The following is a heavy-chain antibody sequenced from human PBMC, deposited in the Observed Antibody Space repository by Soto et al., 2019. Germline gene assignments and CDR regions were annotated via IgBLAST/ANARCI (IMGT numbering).Heavy chain of an antibody. V-gene: IGHV1-18*01. CDR3: ARDTHYDILTGYYSNDASDI. CDR2: ISAYNGNT. D-gene: IGHD3-9*01. J-gene: IGHJ3*02. Sequence: GASVKVSCKTSGYTFRSYGISWVRQAPGQGLEWMGWISAYNGNTNYARKFQGRVTMTTDTSTSTVYPEVRSLRSDDTAVYYCARDTHYDILTGYYSNDASDIWGQGTMVTVSS. CDR1: GYTFRSYG.